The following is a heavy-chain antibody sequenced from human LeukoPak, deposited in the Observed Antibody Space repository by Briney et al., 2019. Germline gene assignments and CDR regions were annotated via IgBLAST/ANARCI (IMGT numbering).Heavy chain of an antibody. CDR1: GYTFTGYY. Sequence: ASVKVSCKASGYTFTGYYMHWVRQAPGQGLEWMGWINTNSGGTNYAQKFQGRVTMTRDTSISTAYMELSRLRSDDTAVYYCARDPYDFWSGKGYNWFDPWGQGTLVTVSS. D-gene: IGHD3-3*01. J-gene: IGHJ5*02. V-gene: IGHV1-2*02. CDR3: ARDPYDFWSGKGYNWFDP. CDR2: INTNSGGT.